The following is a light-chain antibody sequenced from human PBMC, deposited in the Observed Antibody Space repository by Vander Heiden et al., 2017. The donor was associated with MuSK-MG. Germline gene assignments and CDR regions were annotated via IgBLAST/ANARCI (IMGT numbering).Light chain of an antibody. Sequence: QSALTQPVSVSASPGQSIPLSCTGTSNDVGGWKYVSWYQQLPGKAPKLILFEVSNRPSGISSRFSGSKSGNTASLTISGLQPEDESDYYCSAFTNADTVLFGGGTKVTVL. CDR3: SAFTNADTVL. J-gene: IGLJ2*01. V-gene: IGLV2-14*01. CDR1: SNDVGGWKY. CDR2: EVS.